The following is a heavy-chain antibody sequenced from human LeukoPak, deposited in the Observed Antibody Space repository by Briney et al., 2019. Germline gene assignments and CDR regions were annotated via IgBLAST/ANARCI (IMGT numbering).Heavy chain of an antibody. Sequence: PGGSLRLSCAASGFTVSSNYMSWVRQAPGKGLEWVSIIYSGGSTYYADSVKGRFTISRDNSKNTLYLQMNSLRADDTAVYYCARDTPTDLPYSSYGRDVGGKGTTVTVSS. V-gene: IGHV3-53*01. J-gene: IGHJ6*04. CDR2: IYSGGST. CDR1: GFTVSSNY. CDR3: ARDTPTDLPYSSYGRDV.